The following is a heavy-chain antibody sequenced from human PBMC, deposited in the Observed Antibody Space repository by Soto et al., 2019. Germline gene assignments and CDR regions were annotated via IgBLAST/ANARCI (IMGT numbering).Heavy chain of an antibody. CDR2: IIPIFGKA. J-gene: IGHJ4*02. CDR1: GYTFTSYG. D-gene: IGHD3-22*01. CDR3: AREDSSGYYYNTPAPYFDY. Sequence: ASVKVSCKASGYTFTSYGISWVRQAPGQGLEWMGGIIPIFGKANYAQKFQGRVTITADESTSTAYMELSSLRSEDTAVYYCAREDSSGYYYNTPAPYFDYWGQGTLVTVSS. V-gene: IGHV1-69*13.